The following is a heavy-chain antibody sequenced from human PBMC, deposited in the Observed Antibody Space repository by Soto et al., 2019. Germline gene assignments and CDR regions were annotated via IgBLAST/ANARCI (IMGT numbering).Heavy chain of an antibody. D-gene: IGHD3-3*01. CDR3: GRHGRGGYVFWSVYPTVLNDY. V-gene: IGHV4-39*01. Sequence: PSETLSLTCTVSGGSISTKSHYWGRIRQPPGKGLEWIGSIYYSGSTYYNPSLKSRVTISVDTSKNQFSLKLSSVTAADKAVYYCGRHGRGGYVFWSVYPTVLNDYGGQGTVVTVSS. CDR1: GGSISTKSHY. CDR2: IYYSGST. J-gene: IGHJ4*02.